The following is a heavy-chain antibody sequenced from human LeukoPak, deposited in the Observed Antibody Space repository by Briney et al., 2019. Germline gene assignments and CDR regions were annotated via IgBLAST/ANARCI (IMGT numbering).Heavy chain of an antibody. CDR1: GYTFTNNA. J-gene: IGHJ4*02. Sequence: ASVKVSCKASGYTFTNNAIHWVRRAPGQRLEWMGWINAGNGNTKYSQKFQGGVTITRDTSASTVYMELSSLRYEDTAMYYCARGSAAGLDYWGQGILVTVSS. D-gene: IGHD6-13*01. CDR3: ARGSAAGLDY. CDR2: INAGNGNT. V-gene: IGHV1-3*01.